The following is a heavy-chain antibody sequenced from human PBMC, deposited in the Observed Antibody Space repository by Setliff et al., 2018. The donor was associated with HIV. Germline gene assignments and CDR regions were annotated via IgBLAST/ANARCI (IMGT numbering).Heavy chain of an antibody. CDR2: IYASGKT. CDR1: GDSLNTYH. V-gene: IGHV4-4*07. J-gene: IGHJ4*02. D-gene: IGHD3-3*01. CDR3: ARGNNDLESFDY. Sequence: SETLSLTCNVSGDSLNTYHWSWIRQSGGKGLEWIGRIYASGKTTFNPSLKSRVRMSVDTSKNQFSLKLTSVTASDTAVYYCARGNNDLESFDYWGQGALVTVSS.